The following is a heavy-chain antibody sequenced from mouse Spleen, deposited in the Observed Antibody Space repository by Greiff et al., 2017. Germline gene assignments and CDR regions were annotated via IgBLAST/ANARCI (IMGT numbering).Heavy chain of an antibody. CDR1: GFTFSDYY. D-gene: IGHD1-1*01. J-gene: IGHJ3*01. CDR2: ISNGGGST. V-gene: IGHV5-12*01. CDR3: VRRGDGSSPFAY. Sequence: EVQLVQSGGGLVQPGGSLKLSCAASGFTFSDYYMYWVRQTPEKRLEWVAYISNGGGSTYYPDNVQGRFTISRDNAKNTLYLQMSRLKSEDTAMYYCVRRGDGSSPFAYWGQGTLVTVSA.